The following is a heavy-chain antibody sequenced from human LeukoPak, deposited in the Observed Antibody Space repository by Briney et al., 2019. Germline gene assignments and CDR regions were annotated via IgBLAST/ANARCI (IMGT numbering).Heavy chain of an antibody. CDR1: GFDSTIYV. Sequence: PGSSLRLSYVASGFDSTIYVIHCVPQAPGKGRECVAVISYDGKNEYYSGSVKGRLTISRERSTNTVFLQMNSLRPEETALYYCVRDGLEIIRFVDWLDQWGQGTLVTVSS. CDR3: VRDGLEIIRFVDWLDQ. J-gene: IGHJ5*02. CDR2: ISYDGKNE. D-gene: IGHD3/OR15-3a*01. V-gene: IGHV3-30*03.